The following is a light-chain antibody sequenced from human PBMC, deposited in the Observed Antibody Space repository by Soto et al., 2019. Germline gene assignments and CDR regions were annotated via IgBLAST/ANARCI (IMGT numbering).Light chain of an antibody. CDR1: QSVSSN. CDR3: QQYHNWPPIT. CDR2: GAS. V-gene: IGKV3D-15*01. J-gene: IGKJ5*01. Sequence: EIVMTQSPATLSMSPGERATLSCRASQSVSSNFAWYQQKPGQAPRLLIYGASRRATGIPDRFSGSGSGTDFTLTISSLQSEDFAVYYCQQYHNWPPITFGQGTRLEIK.